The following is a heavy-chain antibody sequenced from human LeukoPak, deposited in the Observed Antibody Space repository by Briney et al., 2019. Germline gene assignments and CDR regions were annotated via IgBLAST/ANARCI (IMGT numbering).Heavy chain of an antibody. V-gene: IGHV3-9*01. J-gene: IGHJ4*02. D-gene: IGHD3-10*01. Sequence: GGSLRLSCAASGFTFEEYAMHWVRQAPGKGLEWVAGITWNSGNTAYADSVQGRFTISRDNAQNSLYLHMNNLRPEDTAFYYCANGKSYYYSSGGGFWGQGTRVTVSS. CDR1: GFTFEEYA. CDR2: ITWNSGNT. CDR3: ANGKSYYYSSGGGF.